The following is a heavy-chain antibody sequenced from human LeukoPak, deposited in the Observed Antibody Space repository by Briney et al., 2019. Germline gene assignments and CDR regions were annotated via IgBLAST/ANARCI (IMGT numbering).Heavy chain of an antibody. D-gene: IGHD2-15*01. CDR1: GDSIKYYY. Sequence: PSETLSLTCTVSGDSIKYYYRSWIRQPPGKGLEWIGYIYYNGSTNYNPSLKSGVSISVDTSKNQFSLKVSSVTAADTAVYYCARKGGHFDYWGQGTLVTVSS. V-gene: IGHV4-59*01. CDR3: ARKGGHFDY. J-gene: IGHJ4*02. CDR2: IYYNGST.